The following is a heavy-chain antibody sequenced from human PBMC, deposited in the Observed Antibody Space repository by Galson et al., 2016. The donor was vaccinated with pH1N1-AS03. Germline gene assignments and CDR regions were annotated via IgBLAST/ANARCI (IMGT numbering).Heavy chain of an antibody. V-gene: IGHV3-74*01. D-gene: IGHD5-24*01. CDR3: AKARVRREGDRENHFDY. Sequence: SLRLSCAASGFTFRNFFMHWVRQVPGKGLVWVSRVHPDGTNTEYADSVKGRFTIPRDNSRDTVYLQINSLRAEDTALYYCAKARVRREGDRENHFDYWGQGALVTVSS. CDR1: GFTFRNFF. J-gene: IGHJ4*02. CDR2: VHPDGTNT.